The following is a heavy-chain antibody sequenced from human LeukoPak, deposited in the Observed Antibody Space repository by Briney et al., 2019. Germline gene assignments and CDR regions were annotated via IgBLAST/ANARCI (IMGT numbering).Heavy chain of an antibody. V-gene: IGHV4-4*07. CDR3: ARGENYGGSGNYYIY. D-gene: IGHD3-10*01. CDR1: GGSITSYY. CDR2: FYSNGIT. J-gene: IGHJ4*02. Sequence: PSETPPLTCIISGGSITSYYWTWIRQPAGKGLEWIGRFYSNGITNYNPSLKSRVTMSVDTSKNEFSLRLSSVTAADTAVYYCARGENYGGSGNYYIYWGQGTLVTVSS.